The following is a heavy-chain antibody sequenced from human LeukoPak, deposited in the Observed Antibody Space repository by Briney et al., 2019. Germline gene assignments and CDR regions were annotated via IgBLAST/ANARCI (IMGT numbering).Heavy chain of an antibody. CDR1: GGSFTDYF. V-gene: IGHV4-34*01. CDR3: ARGRIAKIVVVHSFQYGMDV. J-gene: IGHJ6*02. Sequence: SETLSLTCDVFGGSFTDYFWTWICQSPGKGLEWIGEINDYSGTTNYNPSLDSRVSISLEKSKNQFSLELRSVTAADTAVYYCARGRIAKIVVVHSFQYGMDVWGQGTTVTVSS. CDR2: INDYSGTT. D-gene: IGHD3-22*01.